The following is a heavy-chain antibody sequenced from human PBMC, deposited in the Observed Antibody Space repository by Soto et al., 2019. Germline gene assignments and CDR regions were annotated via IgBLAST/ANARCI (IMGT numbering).Heavy chain of an antibody. V-gene: IGHV3-15*05. CDR2: IKSKVHGETT. D-gene: IGHD1-26*01. Sequence: EVQLVKSGGGLVKPGGSLRLSCAASGFNFSNGWMSWVRQAPGKGLEWVGRIKSKVHGETTDYAAHVKGRFTISRDDSKNTLYLQMHSLQTEDTAVYYCSTDEWEWGQGTLVTVSS. CDR3: STDEWE. J-gene: IGHJ4*02. CDR1: GFNFSNGW.